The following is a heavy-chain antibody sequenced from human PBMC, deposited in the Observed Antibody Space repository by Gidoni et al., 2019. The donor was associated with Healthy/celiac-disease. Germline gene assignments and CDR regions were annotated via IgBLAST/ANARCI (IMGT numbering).Heavy chain of an antibody. CDR3: ARTVTTVNYYYGMDV. CDR2: IIPILGIA. J-gene: IGHJ6*02. CDR1: GGTFSSYA. Sequence: QVQLVQSGAEVKKPGSSVTVSCKASGGTFSSYAISWVRQAPGQGLEWMGRIIPILGIANYAQKFQGRATITADKSTSTAYMELSSLRSEDTAVYYCARTVTTVNYYYGMDVWGQGTTVTVSS. V-gene: IGHV1-69*04. D-gene: IGHD4-17*01.